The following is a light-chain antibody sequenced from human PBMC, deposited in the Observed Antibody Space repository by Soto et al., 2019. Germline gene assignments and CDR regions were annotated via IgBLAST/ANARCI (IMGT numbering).Light chain of an antibody. J-gene: IGLJ2*01. CDR2: DVS. CDR3: CSYTTSSTVV. Sequence: QSALTQPASVSGSPGQSITISCTGTSSDVGAYNYVSWYQQYPGKAPKVIIYDVSNGPSGVSNRFSGSKSGNTASLTISGLQAEDEADYYCCSYTTSSTVVFGGGTKLTVL. CDR1: SSDVGAYNY. V-gene: IGLV2-14*01.